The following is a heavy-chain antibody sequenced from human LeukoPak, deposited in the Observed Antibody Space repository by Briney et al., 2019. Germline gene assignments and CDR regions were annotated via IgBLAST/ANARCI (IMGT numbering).Heavy chain of an antibody. CDR3: ARGDYSSSWSVYYYYYYGMDV. CDR2: MNPNSGNT. Sequence: ASVKVSCKASGYTFTSYDINWVRQATGQGLEWMGWMNPNSGNTGYAQKFQGRVTMTRNTSISTAYMELSSLRSEDTAVYYSARGDYSSSWSVYYYYYYGMDVWGQGTTVTVSS. D-gene: IGHD6-13*01. V-gene: IGHV1-8*01. CDR1: GYTFTSYD. J-gene: IGHJ6*02.